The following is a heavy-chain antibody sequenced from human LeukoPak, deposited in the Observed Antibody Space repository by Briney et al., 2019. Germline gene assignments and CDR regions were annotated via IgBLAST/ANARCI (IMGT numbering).Heavy chain of an antibody. V-gene: IGHV3-21*01. Sequence: GGSLRLSCAASGFTFSSYSMNWVRQAPGKGLEWVSSISSSSSYIYYADSVKGRFTISRDNAKNSLYLQMNSLRAEDTAVYYCARMEVVVAAIDYWGQGTLVTVSS. CDR3: ARMEVVVAAIDY. J-gene: IGHJ4*02. CDR2: ISSSSSYI. D-gene: IGHD2-15*01. CDR1: GFTFSSYS.